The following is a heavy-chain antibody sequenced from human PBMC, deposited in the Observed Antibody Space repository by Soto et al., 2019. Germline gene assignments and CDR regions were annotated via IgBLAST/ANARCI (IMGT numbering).Heavy chain of an antibody. J-gene: IGHJ4*02. CDR2: IIPIFGTA. CDR3: ARDLVAAAGGY. CDR1: GGTFSSYA. D-gene: IGHD6-13*01. V-gene: IGHV1-69*13. Sequence: ASVKVSCKASGGTFSSYAISRVRQAPGQGLEWMGGIIPIFGTANYAQKFQGRVTITADESTSTAYMELSSLRSEDTAVYYCARDLVAAAGGYWGQGTLVTVSS.